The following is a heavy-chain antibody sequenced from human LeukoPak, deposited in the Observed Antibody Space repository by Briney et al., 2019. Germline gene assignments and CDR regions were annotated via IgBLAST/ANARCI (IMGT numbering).Heavy chain of an antibody. CDR1: GGSISSSSYY. CDR3: ARAQESHDSSGPGPDFDY. CDR2: IYYSGST. D-gene: IGHD3-22*01. V-gene: IGHV4-39*07. J-gene: IGHJ4*02. Sequence: SETLSLTCTVSGGSISSSSYYWGWIRQPPGKGLEWIGSIYYSGSTYYNPSLKSRVTISVDTSKNQFSLKLSSVTAADTAVYYCARAQESHDSSGPGPDFDYWGQGTLVTVSS.